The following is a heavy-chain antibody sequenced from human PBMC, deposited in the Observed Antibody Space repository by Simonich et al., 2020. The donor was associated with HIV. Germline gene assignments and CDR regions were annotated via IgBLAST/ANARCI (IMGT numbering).Heavy chain of an antibody. CDR2: LYPEEGET. CDR1: GYTLTDLS. D-gene: IGHD3-22*01. Sequence: VQLVQSGAEVKKPGASVKVSCKVSGYTLTDLSLHWVRQAHGKGLELMRHLYPEEGETIYSQEFQCRVTMTEDTSTDTAYMELSSLRSEDTAVYYFATDSAYYYDSRDFYGGYFQHWGQGTLVTVSS. V-gene: IGHV1-24*01. CDR3: ATDSAYYYDSRDFYGGYFQH. J-gene: IGHJ1*01.